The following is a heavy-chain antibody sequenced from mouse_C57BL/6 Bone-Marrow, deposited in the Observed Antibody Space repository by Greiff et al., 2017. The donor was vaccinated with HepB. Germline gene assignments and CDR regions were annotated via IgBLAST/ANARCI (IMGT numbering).Heavy chain of an antibody. CDR1: GYTFTDYN. V-gene: IGHV1-22*01. Sequence: EVQLQQSGPELVKPGASVKMSCKASGYTFTDYNMHWVKQSHGKSLEWIGYINPNNGGTSYNQKFKGKATLTVNKSSSTAYMELRSLTSEDSAVYYCARGYYGSLYAMDYWGQGTSVTVSS. D-gene: IGHD1-1*01. J-gene: IGHJ4*01. CDR3: ARGYYGSLYAMDY. CDR2: INPNNGGT.